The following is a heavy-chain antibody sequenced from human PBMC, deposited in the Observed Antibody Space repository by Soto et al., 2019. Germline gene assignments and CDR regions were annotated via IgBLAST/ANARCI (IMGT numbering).Heavy chain of an antibody. J-gene: IGHJ6*02. Sequence: QVQLQESGPGLVKPSGTLSLTCAVSGVSISSSQWWSWVRQPPGKGLEWIGEIYHNERTNYNPSLTSRLTMSLDRSKNQVSLKLSSVTAADTATYCCGRTTDYFYGVEVWGQGPTVSVPS. CDR2: IYHNERT. V-gene: IGHV4-4*01. D-gene: IGHD1-1*01. CDR3: GRTTDYFYGVEV. CDR1: GVSISSSQW.